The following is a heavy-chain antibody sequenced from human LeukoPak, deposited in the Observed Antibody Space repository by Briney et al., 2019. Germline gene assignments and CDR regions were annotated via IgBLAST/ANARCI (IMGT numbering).Heavy chain of an antibody. J-gene: IGHJ4*02. V-gene: IGHV4-4*02. D-gene: IGHD3-9*01. CDR3: ARDYDILTGYYRD. CDR1: GGSISSSNW. CDR2: IYHSGST. Sequence: PSETLSLTCTVSGGSISSSNWWSWVRQPPGKGLEWIGEIYHSGSTNYNPSLKSRVTISVDKSKNQFSLKLSSVTAADTAVYYCARDYDILTGYYRDWGQGTLVTVSS.